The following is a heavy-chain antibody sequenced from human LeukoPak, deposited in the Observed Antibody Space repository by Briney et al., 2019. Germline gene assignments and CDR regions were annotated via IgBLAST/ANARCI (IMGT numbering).Heavy chain of an antibody. CDR2: INHSGST. Sequence: SETLSLTCAVYGGSFSGYHWSWIRQPPGKGLEWIGEINHSGSTNYNPSLKSRVTISVDTSKNQFSLKLSSVTAADTAVYYCARGVYYYDSSGCLQHWGQGTLVTVSS. D-gene: IGHD3-22*01. CDR1: GGSFSGYH. CDR3: ARGVYYYDSSGCLQH. J-gene: IGHJ1*01. V-gene: IGHV4-34*01.